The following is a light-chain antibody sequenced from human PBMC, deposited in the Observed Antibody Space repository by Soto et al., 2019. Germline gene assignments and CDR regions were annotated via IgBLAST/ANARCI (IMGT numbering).Light chain of an antibody. J-gene: IGKJ1*01. V-gene: IGKV1-5*01. CDR3: QQYNSHWT. CDR1: QSITKW. Sequence: DIQLNQSPSTLSASVGDSGTITCRASQSITKWLAWYQQKPGKAPQLLIYDGSNLQSGDPSRFSGSGSGTEFTLTISSLQPDDFATYHCQQYNSHWTFGQGTKV. CDR2: DGS.